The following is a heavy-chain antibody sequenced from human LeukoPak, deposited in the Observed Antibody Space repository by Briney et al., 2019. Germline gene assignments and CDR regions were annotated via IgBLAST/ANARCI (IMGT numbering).Heavy chain of an antibody. D-gene: IGHD6-19*01. Sequence: GGSLRLSCVASGFTFSRYWMSWVRQAPGKGLEWVANIKEDGSEKHYVDFVKGRFTISRDNAKNSVYLQMNSLRVEDTAVYYCVSGWYWVDYWGQGTLVTVSS. CDR2: IKEDGSEK. V-gene: IGHV3-7*01. J-gene: IGHJ4*02. CDR3: VSGWYWVDY. CDR1: GFTFSRYW.